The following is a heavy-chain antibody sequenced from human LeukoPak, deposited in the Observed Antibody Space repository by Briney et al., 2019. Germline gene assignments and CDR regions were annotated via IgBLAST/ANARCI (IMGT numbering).Heavy chain of an antibody. CDR1: GYSFTSYW. CDR2: IYPGDSDT. Sequence: GESLKISCKVSGYSFTSYWIGWVRQLPGKGLEGMGIIYPGDSDTRYSPSFQGQVTISADKTISTAYLQWNSLKASDTAMYYCARQTAMGRSGDYWGQGTLVTVSS. CDR3: ARQTAMGRSGDY. J-gene: IGHJ4*02. D-gene: IGHD5-18*01. V-gene: IGHV5-51*01.